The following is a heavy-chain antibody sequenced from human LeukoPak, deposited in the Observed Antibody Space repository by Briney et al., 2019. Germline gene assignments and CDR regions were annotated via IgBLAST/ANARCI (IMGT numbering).Heavy chain of an antibody. Sequence: SETLSLTCTVSDGSISSTTYYWGWIRQPPGKGLEWIGSIYYSGSTYYNPSLKSRVTVSVDTSKNQFSLKLSSVTAADTAVYYCARQIVGATMRIDYWGQGTLVTVSS. J-gene: IGHJ4*02. CDR3: ARQIVGATMRIDY. CDR2: IYYSGST. V-gene: IGHV4-39*01. CDR1: DGSISSTTYY. D-gene: IGHD1-26*01.